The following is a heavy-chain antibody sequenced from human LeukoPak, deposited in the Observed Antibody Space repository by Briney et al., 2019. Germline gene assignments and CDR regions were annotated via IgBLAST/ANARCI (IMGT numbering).Heavy chain of an antibody. J-gene: IGHJ5*02. V-gene: IGHV1-2*02. D-gene: IGHD3-10*01. Sequence: ASVKVSCKASGCTFTGYYMHWVRQAPGQGLEWMGWTNPNSGVTNYAQKFQGRVTMTRDTSISTAYMELSRLRSDDTAVYYCATVFYYYGSGSYYNVFDPWGQGTLVTVSS. CDR1: GCTFTGYY. CDR3: ATVFYYYGSGSYYNVFDP. CDR2: TNPNSGVT.